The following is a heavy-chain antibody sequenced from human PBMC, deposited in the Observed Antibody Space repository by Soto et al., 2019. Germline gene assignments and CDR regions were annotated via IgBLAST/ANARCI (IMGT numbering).Heavy chain of an antibody. D-gene: IGHD3-10*01. CDR2: IIPIFGTA. CDR1: GGTFSSYA. Sequence: ASVKVSFQASGGTFSSYAISWVRQAPGQGLEWMGGIIPIFGTANYAQKFQGRVTITADESTSTAYMELSSLRSEDTAVYYRARAQLSEGWFDPWGQGTLVTAPQ. CDR3: ARAQLSEGWFDP. V-gene: IGHV1-69*13. J-gene: IGHJ5*02.